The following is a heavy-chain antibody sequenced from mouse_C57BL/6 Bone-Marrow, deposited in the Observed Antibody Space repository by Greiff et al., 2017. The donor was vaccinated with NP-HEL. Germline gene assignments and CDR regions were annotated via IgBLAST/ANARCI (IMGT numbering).Heavy chain of an antibody. V-gene: IGHV7-1*01. Sequence: EVMLVESGGGLVQSGRSLRLSCATSGFTFSDFYMEWVRQAPGKGLEWIAASRNKANDYTTEYSASVKGRFIVSRDTSQSILYLQMNALRAEDTAIYYCARDAIYYGNYGFAYWGQGTLVTVSA. CDR2: SRNKANDYTT. J-gene: IGHJ3*01. CDR1: GFTFSDFY. CDR3: ARDAIYYGNYGFAY. D-gene: IGHD2-1*01.